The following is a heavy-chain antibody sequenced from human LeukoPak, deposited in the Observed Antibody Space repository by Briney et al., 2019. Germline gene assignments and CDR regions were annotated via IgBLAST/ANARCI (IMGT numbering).Heavy chain of an antibody. CDR3: ARGSTGYYDILTGCSNDAFDI. V-gene: IGHV5-51*01. CDR1: GYSFTSYW. J-gene: IGHJ3*02. CDR2: IYPGDSDT. Sequence: GESLKISCKGSGYSFTSYWIGWVRQMPGKGLEWMGIIYPGDSDTRYSPSFQGQVTISADKSISTAYLQWSSLKASDTAMYYCARGSTGYYDILTGCSNDAFDIWGQGTMVTVSS. D-gene: IGHD3-9*01.